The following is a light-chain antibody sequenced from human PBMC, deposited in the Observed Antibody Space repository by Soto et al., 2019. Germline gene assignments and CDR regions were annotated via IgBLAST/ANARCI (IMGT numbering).Light chain of an antibody. CDR3: QQSYSTPRT. V-gene: IGKV1-39*01. CDR2: AAS. J-gene: IGKJ2*01. CDR1: QSISAY. Sequence: DIQMTQAPSSLSASVGDSVTITCRASQSISAYVNWYQQKPGKAPKLLIHAASRLQSGVPSRFSGSGSGTDFTLSISSLQPEDFAAYYCQQSYSTPRTFGQGTKLEIK.